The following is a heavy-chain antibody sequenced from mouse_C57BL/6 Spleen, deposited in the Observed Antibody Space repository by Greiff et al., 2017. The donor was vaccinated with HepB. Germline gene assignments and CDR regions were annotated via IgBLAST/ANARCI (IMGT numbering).Heavy chain of an antibody. J-gene: IGHJ4*01. CDR1: GYSFTSYY. D-gene: IGHD2-4*01. V-gene: IGHV1-66*01. CDR2: IYPGSGNT. CDR3: ARGDIYYDYDGDYYAMDY. Sequence: QVQLQQSGPELVKPGASVKISCKASGYSFTSYYIHWVKQRPGQGLEWIGWIYPGSGNTKYNEKFKGKATLTADTSSSTAYMQLSSLTSEDSAVYYCARGDIYYDYDGDYYAMDYWGQGTSVTVSS.